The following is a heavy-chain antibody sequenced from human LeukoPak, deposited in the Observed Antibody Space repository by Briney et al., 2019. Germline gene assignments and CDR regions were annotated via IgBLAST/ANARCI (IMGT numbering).Heavy chain of an antibody. CDR1: GCTFSSYA. D-gene: IGHD3-22*01. J-gene: IGHJ4*02. CDR3: ARDLRSYYDSSGYPGAD. Sequence: SVKVSCKASGCTFSSYAISWVRQAPGQGLEWMGGIIPIFGTANYAQKFQGRVTITADESTSTAYMELSSLRSEDTAVYYCARDLRSYYDSSGYPGADWGQGTLVTVSS. V-gene: IGHV1-69*13. CDR2: IIPIFGTA.